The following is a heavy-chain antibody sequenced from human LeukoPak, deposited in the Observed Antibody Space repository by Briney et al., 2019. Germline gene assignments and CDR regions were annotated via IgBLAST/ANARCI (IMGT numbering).Heavy chain of an antibody. J-gene: IGHJ4*02. V-gene: IGHV4-34*01. Sequence: SGTLSLTCAVYGGSFSGYYWSWIRQPPGKGLEWIGEINHSGSTNYNPSLKSQVTISVDTSKNQFSLKLSSVTAADTAVYYCARMYSGYDFTDYWGQGTLVTVSS. CDR2: INHSGST. CDR3: ARMYSGYDFTDY. CDR1: GGSFSGYY. D-gene: IGHD5-12*01.